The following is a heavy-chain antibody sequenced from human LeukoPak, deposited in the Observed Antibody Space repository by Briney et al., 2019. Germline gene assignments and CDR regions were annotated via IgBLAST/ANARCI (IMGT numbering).Heavy chain of an antibody. CDR1: GYTFTGYY. D-gene: IGHD1-26*01. CDR3: AREGVGATGGFYDY. J-gene: IGHJ4*02. V-gene: IGHV1-2*02. CDR2: INPNSGGT. Sequence: ASVKVSCKASGYTFTGYYMHWVRQAPGQGLEWMGWINPNSGGTNYAQKFQGRVTMTRDTSISTAYMELSRLRSNDTAVYYCAREGVGATGGFYDYWGQGTLVTVSS.